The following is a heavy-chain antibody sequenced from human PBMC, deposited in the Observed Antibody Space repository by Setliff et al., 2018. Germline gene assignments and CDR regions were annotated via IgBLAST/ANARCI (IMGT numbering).Heavy chain of an antibody. CDR2: ISFDGSNE. CDR1: GFTFSSNA. D-gene: IGHD1-26*01. V-gene: IGHV3-30*07. CDR3: ARSGNYRVDY. J-gene: IGHJ4*02. Sequence: GGSLRLSCAASGFTFSSNAMHWVREAPGKRLEWVAVISFDGSNESYTDSVKGRFTISRDNAKNSLYLQMNSLRPEDTAVYYCARSGNYRVDYWGQGTLVTVSS.